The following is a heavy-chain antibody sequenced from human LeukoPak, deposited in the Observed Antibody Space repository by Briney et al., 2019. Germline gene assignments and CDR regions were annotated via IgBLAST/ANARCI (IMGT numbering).Heavy chain of an antibody. V-gene: IGHV1-69*04. Sequence: GASVKVSCKASGGTFSSYAISWVRQAPGQGLEWMGRIIPIFGIANYAQKFQGGVTITADKSTSTAYMELSSLRSEDTAVYYCARQGGSYFQNYFDYWGQGTLVTVSS. D-gene: IGHD1-26*01. CDR1: GGTFSSYA. CDR3: ARQGGSYFQNYFDY. CDR2: IIPIFGIA. J-gene: IGHJ4*02.